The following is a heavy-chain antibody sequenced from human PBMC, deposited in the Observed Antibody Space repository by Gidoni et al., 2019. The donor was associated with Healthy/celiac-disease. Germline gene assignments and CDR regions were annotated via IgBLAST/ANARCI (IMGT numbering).Heavy chain of an antibody. CDR2: ISSSSSYI. J-gene: IGHJ4*02. CDR1: GFTLSSYS. CDR3: ARTHYYGSWSYSIWRNYYFDY. D-gene: IGHD3-10*01. V-gene: IGHV3-21*01. Sequence: EVQLVESGGGLVKPGGSLRLSCAASGFTLSSYSMNWVRQAPGKGLVWVSSISSSSSYIYYADSVKGRFTISRDNAKNSLYLQMNSLRAEDTAVYYCARTHYYGSWSYSIWRNYYFDYWGQGTLVTVSS.